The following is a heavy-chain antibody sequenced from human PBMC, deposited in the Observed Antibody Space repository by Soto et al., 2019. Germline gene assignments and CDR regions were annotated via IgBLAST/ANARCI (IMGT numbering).Heavy chain of an antibody. V-gene: IGHV1-69*12. D-gene: IGHD4-17*01. CDR2: IIRIFGTA. CDR3: ARNPMTTVTTIYSYGMDV. CDR1: GDTFNSYA. J-gene: IGHJ6*02. Sequence: QVQLVQSGAEVKKPGSSVKVSCKASGDTFNSYAISWVRQAPGQGLEWMGGIIRIFGTADYAQKFQGRVKLTADESTSTAYMELSSLRSEDTAVYDCARNPMTTVTTIYSYGMDVWGQGTPVTVSS.